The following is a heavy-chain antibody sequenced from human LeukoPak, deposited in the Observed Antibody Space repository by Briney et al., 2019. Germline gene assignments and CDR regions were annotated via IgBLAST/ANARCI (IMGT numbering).Heavy chain of an antibody. Sequence: GGSLRLSCAASGFTFSDAWMSWVRQAPGKGLEWVGRIISKTDGGTTDYAAPVKSRFTISRDDSKNTLYLQMNSLKTEDTAVYYCTTGIFDYWGQGTLVTVSS. J-gene: IGHJ4*02. CDR1: GFTFSDAW. D-gene: IGHD1-14*01. V-gene: IGHV3-15*01. CDR3: TTGIFDY. CDR2: IISKTDGGTT.